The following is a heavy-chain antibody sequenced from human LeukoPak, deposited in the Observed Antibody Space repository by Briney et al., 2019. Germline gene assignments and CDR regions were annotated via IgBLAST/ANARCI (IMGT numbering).Heavy chain of an antibody. J-gene: IGHJ4*02. CDR2: ITGSGGST. CDR3: ARDLSLIALTD. D-gene: IGHD3-22*01. V-gene: IGHV3-23*01. Sequence: ETLSLTCTVSGYSISSGYFWGWMRQPPGKGLEWVSGITGSGGSTYYADSVKGRFTISRDNSKDTVYLQMNSLRAEDTAVYYCARDLSLIALTDWGQGTLVTVSS. CDR1: GYSISSGY.